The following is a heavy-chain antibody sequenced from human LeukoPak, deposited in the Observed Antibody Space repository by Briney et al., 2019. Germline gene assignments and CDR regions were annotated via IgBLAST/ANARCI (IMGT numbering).Heavy chain of an antibody. J-gene: IGHJ6*03. CDR3: ARGASSSSAIGYYYYYMDV. CDR1: GGSISSGSYY. V-gene: IGHV4-61*02. CDR2: IHTSGTT. D-gene: IGHD6-6*01. Sequence: PSETLSLTCTVSGGSISSGSYYWSWIRQPAGKGLEWIGRIHTSGTTNYNPSLKSRVTISVDTSKNQFSLKLSSVTAADTAVYYCARGASSSSAIGYYYYYMDVWGKGTTVTVSS.